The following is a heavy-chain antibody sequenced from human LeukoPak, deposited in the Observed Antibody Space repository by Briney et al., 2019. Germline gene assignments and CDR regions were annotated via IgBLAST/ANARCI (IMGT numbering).Heavy chain of an antibody. J-gene: IGHJ4*02. CDR2: IKQDGSDK. D-gene: IGHD5-24*01. Sequence: AGGSLRLSCAVSGFTFSGFWMSWSRQAPGKGLEWVASIKQDGSDKNYVDSVKGRFTISRDNAKKLLYLQMNSLRAEDTAVYYCARGAGYNYPYYFDYWGQGTLVTVSS. V-gene: IGHV3-7*03. CDR3: ARGAGYNYPYYFDY. CDR1: GFTFSGFW.